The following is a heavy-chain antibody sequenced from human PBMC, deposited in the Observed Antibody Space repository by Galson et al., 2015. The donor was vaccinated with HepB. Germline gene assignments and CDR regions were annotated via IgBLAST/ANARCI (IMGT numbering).Heavy chain of an antibody. D-gene: IGHD3-22*01. Sequence: SLRLSCAASGFTFSNAWMSWVRQAPGKGLEWVGRIKSKTDGGTTDYAAPVKGRFTISRDDSKNTLYLQMNSLKTEDTAVYYCTTATSTSGYPLYYYYYGMDVWGQGTTVTVSS. CDR2: IKSKTDGGTT. CDR3: TTATSTSGYPLYYYYYGMDV. J-gene: IGHJ6*02. V-gene: IGHV3-15*01. CDR1: GFTFSNAW.